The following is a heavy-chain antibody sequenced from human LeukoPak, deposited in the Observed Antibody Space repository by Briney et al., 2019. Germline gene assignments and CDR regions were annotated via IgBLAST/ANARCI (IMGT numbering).Heavy chain of an antibody. D-gene: IGHD3-22*01. Sequence: SQTLSLTCAISGDSVSSNSAAWNWIRQSPSRGLEWLGRTYYRSKWNNDYAVFVKSRIIINPDTSKNQFSLQLNSVTPEDTAVYYCARGPDRYYYDSSGYFGYWGQGTLVTVSS. CDR2: TYYRSKWNN. CDR3: ARGPDRYYYDSSGYFGY. CDR1: GDSVSSNSAA. V-gene: IGHV6-1*01. J-gene: IGHJ4*02.